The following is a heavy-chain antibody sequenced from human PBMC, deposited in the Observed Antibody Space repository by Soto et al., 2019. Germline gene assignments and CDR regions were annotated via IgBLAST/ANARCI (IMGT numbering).Heavy chain of an antibody. D-gene: IGHD3-22*01. V-gene: IGHV4-31*03. CDR2: IYYSGST. J-gene: IGHJ4*02. CDR1: GGSISSGGYY. CDR3: ARGGNYYDSSGYYYPQDY. Sequence: SETLSLTCTVSGGSISSGGYYWSWIRQHPGKGLEWIGYIYYSGSTYYNPSLKSRVTISVDTSKNQFSLKLSSVTAADTAVYYCARGGNYYDSSGYYYPQDYWGQGTLVTVSS.